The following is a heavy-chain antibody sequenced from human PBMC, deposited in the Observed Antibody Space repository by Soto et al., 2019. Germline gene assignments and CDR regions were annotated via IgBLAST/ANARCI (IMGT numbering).Heavy chain of an antibody. J-gene: IGHJ6*03. D-gene: IGHD6-13*01. V-gene: IGHV3-30*18. Sequence: QVQLVESGGGVVQPGRSLRLSCAASGFTFSSYGMHWVRQAPGKGLEWVAVISYDGSSKYYADSVKRRFTISRDNSKNTLYLQMNSLRAEDTAVYYCAKGSIAAARGYYYYYMDVWGKGTTVTVSS. CDR3: AKGSIAAARGYYYYYMDV. CDR1: GFTFSSYG. CDR2: ISYDGSSK.